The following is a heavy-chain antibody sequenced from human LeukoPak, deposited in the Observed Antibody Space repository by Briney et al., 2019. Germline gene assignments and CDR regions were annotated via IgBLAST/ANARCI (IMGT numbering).Heavy chain of an antibody. V-gene: IGHV1-18*01. CDR1: GYNFVSYG. D-gene: IGHD2-21*01. J-gene: IGHJ4*02. Sequence: ASVKLSCKASGYNFVSYGIGWLRQAPGQGLEWVGWINTDNGDTNYAQSLQGRLSITRDTSTGTAYMELTNLRSDDTAVYYCARADEFPCWGQGALVTVSS. CDR2: INTDNGDT. CDR3: ARADEFPC.